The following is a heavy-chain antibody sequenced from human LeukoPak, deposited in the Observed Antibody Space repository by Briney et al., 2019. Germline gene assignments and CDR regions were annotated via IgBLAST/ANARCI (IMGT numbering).Heavy chain of an antibody. CDR3: ASRNDILTGYVFDF. D-gene: IGHD3-9*01. V-gene: IGHV4-39*01. Sequence: SETLSLTCTVSGGSISSSSYYWGWIRQPPGKGLEWIGSIYYSGSTSYNSSLKSRVTISVDTSKNQFSLKLTSVTAADTAVYYCASRNDILTGYVFDFWGQGTLVTVSS. CDR1: GGSISSSSYY. CDR2: IYYSGST. J-gene: IGHJ4*02.